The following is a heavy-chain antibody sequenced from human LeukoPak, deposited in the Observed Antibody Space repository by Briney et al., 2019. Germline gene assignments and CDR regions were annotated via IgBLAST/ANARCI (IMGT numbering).Heavy chain of an antibody. J-gene: IGHJ4*02. CDR2: SNPDSGDT. CDR3: AREVGYLLGEYRLGF. CDR1: GYSITGYY. D-gene: IGHD3-10*01. V-gene: IGHV1-2*02. Sequence: ASVKVSCKASGYSITGYYMHWVRQAPGQGLEWMGWSNPDSGDTKYAQKFQGRVTMTRDTSISTAYMEVSRLRFDDTAMYYCAREVGYLLGEYRLGFWGPGTLVTVSS.